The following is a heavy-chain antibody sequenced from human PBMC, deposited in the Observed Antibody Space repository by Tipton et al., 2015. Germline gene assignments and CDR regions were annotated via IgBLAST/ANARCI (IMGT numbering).Heavy chain of an antibody. J-gene: IGHJ3*02. Sequence: SLRLSCAASGFTFSHFAMNWVRQARGKGLEWVSVISGSGGATDYGDSVKGRFTISRDNSKNTLYLQMNSLRAEDTAVYYCAKKAPYYEIRKDAFDIWGQGTMVSVSS. CDR1: GFTFSHFA. CDR2: ISGSGGAT. V-gene: IGHV3-23*01. D-gene: IGHD3-22*01. CDR3: AKKAPYYEIRKDAFDI.